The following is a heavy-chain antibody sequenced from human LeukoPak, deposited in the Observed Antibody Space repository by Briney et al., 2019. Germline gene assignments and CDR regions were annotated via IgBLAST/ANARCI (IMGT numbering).Heavy chain of an antibody. CDR2: IIPIFGTA. Sequence: SVKVSCKASGGTFSSYAISWVRQAPGQGLEWMGGIIPIFGTANYAQKFQGRVTITTAESTSTAYMELSSLRSEDTAVYYCARGPLTIFGVVIDYFDYWGQGTLVTVSS. D-gene: IGHD3-3*01. V-gene: IGHV1-69*05. CDR3: ARGPLTIFGVVIDYFDY. J-gene: IGHJ4*02. CDR1: GGTFSSYA.